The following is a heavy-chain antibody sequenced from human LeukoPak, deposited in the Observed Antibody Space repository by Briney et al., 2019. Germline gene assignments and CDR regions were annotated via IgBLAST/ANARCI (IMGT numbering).Heavy chain of an antibody. D-gene: IGHD3-10*01. Sequence: SETLSLTCAVYGGSFSGYYWSWIRQPPGKGLEWIGEINHSGSTNYNPSLKSRVTISVDTSKNHFSLKLSSVTAADTAVYYCARHVYYYGSGSYLAANWFDPWGQGTLVTVSS. CDR1: GGSFSGYY. J-gene: IGHJ5*02. CDR2: INHSGST. CDR3: ARHVYYYGSGSYLAANWFDP. V-gene: IGHV4-34*01.